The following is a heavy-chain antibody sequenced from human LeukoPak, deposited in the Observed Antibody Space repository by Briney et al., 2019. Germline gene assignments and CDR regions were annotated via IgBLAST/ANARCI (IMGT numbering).Heavy chain of an antibody. CDR1: GGSFSGYY. V-gene: IGHV4-34*01. CDR3: ARGRLVVPAAMLGYFDY. CDR2: INHSGST. D-gene: IGHD2-2*01. J-gene: IGHJ4*02. Sequence: PSETLPLTCAVYGGSFSGYYWSWIRQPPGKGLEWSGEINHSGSTNYNPSLKSRVTISVDTSKNQFSLKLSSVTAADTAVYYCARGRLVVPAAMLGYFDYWGQGTLVTVSS.